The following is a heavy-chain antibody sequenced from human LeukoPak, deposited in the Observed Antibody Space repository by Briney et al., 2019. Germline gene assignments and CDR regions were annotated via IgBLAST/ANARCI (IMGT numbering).Heavy chain of an antibody. Sequence: GRSLRLSCAASGFTFSSYGMHWVRQAPGKGLEWVAVISYDGSNKYYADSVKGRFTISRDNSKNTLYLQMNSLRAEDTAVYYCAKDSGGGRGSYYDFFDYWGQGTLVTVSS. J-gene: IGHJ4*02. CDR1: GFTFSSYG. V-gene: IGHV3-30*18. D-gene: IGHD1-26*01. CDR3: AKDSGGGRGSYYDFFDY. CDR2: ISYDGSNK.